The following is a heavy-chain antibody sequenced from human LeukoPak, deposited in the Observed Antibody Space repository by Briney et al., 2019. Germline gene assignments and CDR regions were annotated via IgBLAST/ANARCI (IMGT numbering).Heavy chain of an antibody. CDR3: ARDGLGIGESLDY. Sequence: GGSLRLSCAASGFTFSSYAMSWVRQAPGKGLEWVSSISSSSSYIYYADSVKGRFTISRDNAKNSLYLQMNSLRAEDTAVYYCARDGLGIGESLDYWGQGTLVTVSS. D-gene: IGHD3-10*01. V-gene: IGHV3-21*01. CDR1: GFTFSSYA. J-gene: IGHJ4*02. CDR2: ISSSSSYI.